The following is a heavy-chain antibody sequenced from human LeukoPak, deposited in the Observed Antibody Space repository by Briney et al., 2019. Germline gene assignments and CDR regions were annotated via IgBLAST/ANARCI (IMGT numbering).Heavy chain of an antibody. J-gene: IGHJ4*02. Sequence: PGGSLRLSCAASGFTFSDYDMHWVRQATGKGLEWVSAIGTAGDTHYTGSVKGRFTISRENAKNSLYLQMNSLRAGDTAVYYCARVAKERVGGVYYFDYWGQGTLATVSS. D-gene: IGHD1-1*01. V-gene: IGHV3-13*01. CDR1: GFTFSDYD. CDR2: IGTAGDT. CDR3: ARVAKERVGGVYYFDY.